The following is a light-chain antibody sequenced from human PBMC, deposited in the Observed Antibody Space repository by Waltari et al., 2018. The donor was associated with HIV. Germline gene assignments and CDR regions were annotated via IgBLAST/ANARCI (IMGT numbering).Light chain of an antibody. J-gene: IGKJ2*01. CDR3: QQSYSTPYT. CDR2: GES. V-gene: IGKV1-39*01. Sequence: DIQLTQSPSSLSASVGSRVPITCRAHQSISSYLNGDQQRPGAAPKLLIYGESSLQGGVPSRISGSGSGTDFTLTITNLQPEDFAIYFCQQSYSTPYTFGQGTKVEIK. CDR1: QSISSY.